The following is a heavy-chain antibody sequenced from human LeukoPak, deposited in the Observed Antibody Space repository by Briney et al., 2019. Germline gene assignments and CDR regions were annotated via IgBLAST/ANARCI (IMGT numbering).Heavy chain of an antibody. CDR3: AKDRVGALLYFDS. V-gene: IGHV3-23*01. Sequence: GGSLRLSCAASGFTFSNYGMSWVRQAPGKGLEWVSTISGSGGNTYYADSVKGRFTISRDTSKNTLYLQMNSLRAEDTAVYSCAKDRVGALLYFDSWGQGTLVTVSS. D-gene: IGHD1-26*01. CDR2: ISGSGGNT. J-gene: IGHJ4*02. CDR1: GFTFSNYG.